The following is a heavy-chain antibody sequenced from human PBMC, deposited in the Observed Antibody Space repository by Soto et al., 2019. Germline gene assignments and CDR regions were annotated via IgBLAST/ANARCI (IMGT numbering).Heavy chain of an antibody. J-gene: IGHJ5*02. D-gene: IGHD3-22*01. CDR2: IYYSGST. Sequence: SETLSLTCTVSGGSISSGGYYWSWIRQHPGKGLEWIGYIYYSGSTYYNPSLKSRVTISVDTSKNQFSLKLSSVTAADTAVYYCARDRYDSSGYYGNNWFDPWGQGTLVTVSS. CDR1: GGSISSGGYY. V-gene: IGHV4-31*03. CDR3: ARDRYDSSGYYGNNWFDP.